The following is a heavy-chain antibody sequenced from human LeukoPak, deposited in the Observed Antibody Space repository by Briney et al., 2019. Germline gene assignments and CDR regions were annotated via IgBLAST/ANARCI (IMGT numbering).Heavy chain of an antibody. J-gene: IGHJ4*02. CDR2: IYSGGST. D-gene: IGHD6-13*01. V-gene: IGHV3-53*01. Sequence: GGSLRLSCAASGFTVSSNYMSWVRQAPGKGLEWVSVIYSGGSTYYADSVKGRFTISRDNSKNTLYLQMNSLRAEDTAVYYCAREAAAGTAYFDYWGQGTLVTVSS. CDR3: AREAAAGTAYFDY. CDR1: GFTVSSNY.